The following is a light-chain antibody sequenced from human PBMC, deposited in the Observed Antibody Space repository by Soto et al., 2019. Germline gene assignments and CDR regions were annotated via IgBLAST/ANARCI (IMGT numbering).Light chain of an antibody. CDR2: EGS. CDR3: CSYAGSSTLV. J-gene: IGLJ2*01. V-gene: IGLV2-23*01. Sequence: QSALTQPASVSGSPGQSITISCTGTSSDVGSYNLVSWYQQHPGKAPKLMIYEGSKRPSGVSNRCSGSTSGNTSSLTISGLKAEDQADYYCCSYAGSSTLVFGGGTKLTVL. CDR1: SSDVGSYNL.